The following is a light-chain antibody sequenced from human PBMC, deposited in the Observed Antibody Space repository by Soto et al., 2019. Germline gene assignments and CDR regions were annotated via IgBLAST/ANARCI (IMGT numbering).Light chain of an antibody. V-gene: IGKV1-5*03. J-gene: IGKJ1*01. CDR1: QSVSIW. CDR2: KSS. Sequence: DIKMTQSPSTLSASEGDRVTISCRASQSVSIWLAWYQQKPGRAPKLLIYKSSILESGVPSRFSGSGFGTEFTLTISSLQPEDFATYYCLQHNSYSWTFGQGTKVDIK. CDR3: LQHNSYSWT.